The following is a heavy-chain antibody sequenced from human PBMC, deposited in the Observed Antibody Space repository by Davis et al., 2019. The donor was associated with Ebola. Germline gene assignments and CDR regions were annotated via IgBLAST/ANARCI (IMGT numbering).Heavy chain of an antibody. J-gene: IGHJ4*02. D-gene: IGHD5-24*01. CDR3: ARARWLQSIYFDY. CDR2: IYYSGST. CDR1: GGSISSYY. Sequence: MPSETLSLTCTVSGGSISSYYWSWIRQPPGKGLEWIGYIYYSGSTNYNPSLKSRVTISVDTSKNQFSLKLSSVTAADTAVYYCARARWLQSIYFDYWGQGTLVTVSS. V-gene: IGHV4-59*01.